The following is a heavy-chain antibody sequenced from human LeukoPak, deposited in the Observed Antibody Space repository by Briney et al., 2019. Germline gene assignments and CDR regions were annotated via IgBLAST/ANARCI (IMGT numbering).Heavy chain of an antibody. V-gene: IGHV3-53*01. CDR3: ARGGLYVNTAMIRHWYFHI. D-gene: IGHD5-18*01. CDR1: GFTVSSNY. Sequence: PGGSLRLSCAASGFTVSSNYMSWVRQAPGKGLDWVSVIYSCGSTFYADSVKGRFTISRDTSKNTLYLQMNSLRTEDTAVYYCARGGLYVNTAMIRHWYFHIWGRGTLVTVSS. CDR2: IYSCGST. J-gene: IGHJ2*01.